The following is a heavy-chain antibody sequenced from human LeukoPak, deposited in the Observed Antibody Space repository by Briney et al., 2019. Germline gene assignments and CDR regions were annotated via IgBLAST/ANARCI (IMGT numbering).Heavy chain of an antibody. CDR2: IYYSGST. V-gene: IGHV4-59*01. CDR3: ARGGYYGSGNDFRFDP. CDR1: GGSISSYY. J-gene: IGHJ5*02. D-gene: IGHD3-10*01. Sequence: SETLSLTCTVSGGSISSYYWSWIRQPSGKGLEWIGYIYYSGSTNYKPSLKSRVTISVDTSKNQFSLKLSSVTAADTAVYYCARGGYYGSGNDFRFDPWGQGTLVTVSS.